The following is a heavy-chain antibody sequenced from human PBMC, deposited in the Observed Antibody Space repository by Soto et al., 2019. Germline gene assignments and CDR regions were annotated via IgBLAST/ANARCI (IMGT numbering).Heavy chain of an antibody. CDR1: GGSISSSNW. V-gene: IGHV4-4*02. Sequence: PSETLSLTSAVSGGSISSSNWWSWVRQPPGKGLEWIGEIYHSGSTNYNPSLKSRVTISVDKSKNQFSLKLSSVTAADTAVYYCARDNPSDYYDSSGYHYYYYYGMDVWGQGTTVTVSS. CDR2: IYHSGST. CDR3: ARDNPSDYYDSSGYHYYYYYGMDV. D-gene: IGHD3-22*01. J-gene: IGHJ6*02.